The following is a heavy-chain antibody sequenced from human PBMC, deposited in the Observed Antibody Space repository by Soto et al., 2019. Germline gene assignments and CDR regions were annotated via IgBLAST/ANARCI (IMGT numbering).Heavy chain of an antibody. CDR1: GYSFTSYW. CDR3: ARRVSVGFDGMDV. D-gene: IGHD3-10*01. Sequence: LKISCKGSGYSFTSYWIGWVRQMPGKGLEWMGIIYPGDSDTRYSPSFQGQATISADKSISTAYLQWSSLKASDTAMYYCARRVSVGFDGMDVWGQGTTVTVSS. V-gene: IGHV5-51*01. J-gene: IGHJ6*02. CDR2: IYPGDSDT.